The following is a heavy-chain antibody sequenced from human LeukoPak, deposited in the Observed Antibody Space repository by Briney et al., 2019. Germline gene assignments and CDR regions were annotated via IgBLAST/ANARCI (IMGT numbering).Heavy chain of an antibody. Sequence: KPSETLSLTCAVYGGPFSGYYWSWIRQSPGKGLEWVSVIRGSGGNTYYADSVKGRLIISRDNSNNTLYLQLNSLRAEDTAIYYCAKAMCSGGSCYCHLDYWGQGTLVTVSS. CDR3: AKAMCSGGSCYCHLDY. V-gene: IGHV3-23*01. CDR2: IRGSGGNT. J-gene: IGHJ4*02. D-gene: IGHD2-15*01. CDR1: GGPFSGYY.